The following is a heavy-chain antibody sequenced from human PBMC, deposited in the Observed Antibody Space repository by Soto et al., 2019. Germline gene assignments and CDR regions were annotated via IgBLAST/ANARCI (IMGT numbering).Heavy chain of an antibody. CDR1: GGSFSGYY. CDR2: INHSGST. J-gene: IGHJ4*02. Sequence: QVQLQQWGAGLLKPLETLSLTCAINGGSFSGYYWSWIRQPPGKGLECIGEINHSGSTNYNPSLQSRVIISLDTSKNPFSLKLSSVTAADTAVYYCARERRVVGGYSSNWYDYSDYWGQGTLVKVSS. D-gene: IGHD6-13*01. CDR3: ARERRVVGGYSSNWYDYSDY. V-gene: IGHV4-34*01.